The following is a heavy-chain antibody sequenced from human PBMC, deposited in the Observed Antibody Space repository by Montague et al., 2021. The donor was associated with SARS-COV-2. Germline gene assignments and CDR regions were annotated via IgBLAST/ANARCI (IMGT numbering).Heavy chain of an antibody. J-gene: IGHJ6*02. Sequence: SETLSLTCTVSGGSISSYYWSWIRQPPGQGLEWIGYIYNSGSTNYNPSLKIRVPISGDTSKNQFSLKLSSVTAADTAVYYCARHFPGGIFGVVIHPGGMDVWGQGTTVTVSS. CDR3: ARHFPGGIFGVVIHPGGMDV. CDR2: IYNSGST. CDR1: GGSISSYY. V-gene: IGHV4-59*08. D-gene: IGHD3-3*01.